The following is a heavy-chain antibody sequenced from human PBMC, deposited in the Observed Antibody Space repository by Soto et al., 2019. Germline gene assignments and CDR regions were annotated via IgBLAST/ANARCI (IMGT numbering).Heavy chain of an antibody. CDR2: ISGGGGST. Sequence: GGSLRLSCAASGFTFSSYAMSWVRQAPGKGLEWVSAISGGGGSTSYADSVKGRFTISRDNAKNTLYLQMNSLRAEDTAVYYCVRTSLVVAAATREDYWGQGTLVTVSS. CDR3: VRTSLVVAAATREDY. CDR1: GFTFSSYA. D-gene: IGHD2-15*01. J-gene: IGHJ4*02. V-gene: IGHV3-23*01.